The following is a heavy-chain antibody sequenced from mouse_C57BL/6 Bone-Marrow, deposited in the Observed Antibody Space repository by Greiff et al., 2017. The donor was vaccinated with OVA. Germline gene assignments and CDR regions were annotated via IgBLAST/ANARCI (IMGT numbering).Heavy chain of an antibody. CDR2: INPNNGGT. Sequence: SGPELVKPGASVKIPCKASGYTFTDYNMDWVKQSHGKSLEWIGDINPNNGGTIYNQKFKGKATLTVDKSSSTAYMELRSRTSEDTAVYYCARYYGYENWYFDVWGTGTTVTVSS. V-gene: IGHV1-18*01. J-gene: IGHJ1*03. D-gene: IGHD2-14*01. CDR3: ARYYGYENWYFDV. CDR1: GYTFTDYN.